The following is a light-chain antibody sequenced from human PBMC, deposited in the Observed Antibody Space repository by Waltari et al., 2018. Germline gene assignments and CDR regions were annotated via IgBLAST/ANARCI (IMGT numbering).Light chain of an antibody. CDR1: ALPKRL. V-gene: IGLV3-25*03. J-gene: IGLJ1*01. Sequence: SYELTQPPSVSVSPGQTARITCSGDALPKRLAYWYKQKPGQAPVVVIYKDSERPSGISERLSGSISGTTATLTISGVQAEDEADYYCQSADSSGSYEVFGTGTKVTVL. CDR3: QSADSSGSYEV. CDR2: KDS.